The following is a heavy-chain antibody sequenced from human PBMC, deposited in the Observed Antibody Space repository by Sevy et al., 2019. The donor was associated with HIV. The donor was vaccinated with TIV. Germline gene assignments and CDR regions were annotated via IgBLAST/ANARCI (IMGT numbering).Heavy chain of an antibody. V-gene: IGHV1-2*02. CDR3: ERGQEYSSSWYVS. D-gene: IGHD6-13*01. J-gene: IGHJ5*01. CDR1: GFTFTGYY. Sequence: ASVKVSCKASGFTFTGYYMHWVRQAPGQGLEWMGWINPNSGSTNYAQKFQGRVTMTRDTSITTAYMEVSRLTSDDTAVYYCERGQEYSSSWYVSWGQGTRVTVSS. CDR2: INPNSGST.